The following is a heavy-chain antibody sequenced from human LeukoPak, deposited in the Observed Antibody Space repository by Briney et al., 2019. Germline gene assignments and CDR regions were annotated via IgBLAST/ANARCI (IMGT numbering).Heavy chain of an antibody. J-gene: IGHJ3*02. D-gene: IGHD1-26*01. CDR1: GATFTSYT. CDR2: IIPILGIA. CDR3: ASTLKCSGSYWVAFDI. V-gene: IGHV1-69*02. Sequence: GASVKVSCKASGATFTSYTISWVRQAPGQGLEWMGRIIPILGIANYAQKFQGRVTITADKSTSTAYMELSSLSSEDTAVYYCASTLKCSGSYWVAFDIWGQGTMVTVSS.